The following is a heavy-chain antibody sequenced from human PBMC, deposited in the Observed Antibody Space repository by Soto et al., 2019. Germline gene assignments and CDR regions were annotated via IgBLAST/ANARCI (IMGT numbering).Heavy chain of an antibody. Sequence: TLSLTCTVSGGSISSGDYYWSWIRQPPGKGLEWIGYIYYSGSTYYNPSLKSRVTISVDTPKNQFSLKLSSVTAADTAVYYCDRERPDGSRLDPWGQGTLVTVST. J-gene: IGHJ5*02. D-gene: IGHD6-13*01. CDR1: GGSISSGDYY. CDR3: DRERPDGSRLDP. CDR2: IYYSGST. V-gene: IGHV4-30-4*01.